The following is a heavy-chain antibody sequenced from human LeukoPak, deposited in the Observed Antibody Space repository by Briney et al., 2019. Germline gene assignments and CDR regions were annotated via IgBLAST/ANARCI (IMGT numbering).Heavy chain of an antibody. V-gene: IGHV3-23*01. CDR1: GFTFSSYW. CDR2: ISGSGGST. J-gene: IGHJ4*02. CDR3: AKDRLGAAAGFFDY. D-gene: IGHD6-13*01. Sequence: RTGGSLRLSCTASGFTFSSYWMSWVRQAPGKGLEWVSAISGSGGSTYYADSVKGRFTISRDNSKNTLYLQMNSLRADDTAVYYCAKDRLGAAAGFFDYWGQGSLVTVSS.